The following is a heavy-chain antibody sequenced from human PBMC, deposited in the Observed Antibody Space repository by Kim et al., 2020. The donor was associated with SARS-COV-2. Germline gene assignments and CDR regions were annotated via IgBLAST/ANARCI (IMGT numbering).Heavy chain of an antibody. J-gene: IGHJ4*02. D-gene: IGHD4-17*01. V-gene: IGHV3-21*01. Sequence: IYYADKVKDPVTNTRDNAKNSRYLQMNSLRAEDTAVDYCARDEETYGGDYWGQGTLVTVSS. CDR2: I. CDR3: ARDEETYGGDY.